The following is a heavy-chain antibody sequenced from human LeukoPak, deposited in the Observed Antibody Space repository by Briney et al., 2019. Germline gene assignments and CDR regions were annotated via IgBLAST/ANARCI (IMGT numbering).Heavy chain of an antibody. CDR3: ARVYYGSGSTPGFDY. V-gene: IGHV3-74*01. CDR2: INSDGSST. CDR1: GFTFSSYW. Sequence: GGSLRLSCAAYGFTFSSYWMHWVRQAPGKGLVWVSRINSDGSSTSYADSVKGRFTISRDNAKNTLYLQMNSLRAEDTAVYYCARVYYGSGSTPGFDYWGQGTLVTVSS. J-gene: IGHJ4*02. D-gene: IGHD3-10*01.